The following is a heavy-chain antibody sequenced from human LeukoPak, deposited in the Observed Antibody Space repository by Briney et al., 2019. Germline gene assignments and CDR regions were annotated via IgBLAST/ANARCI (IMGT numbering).Heavy chain of an antibody. D-gene: IGHD3-10*01. CDR2: INPSGGST. CDR1: GYTFTGPY. V-gene: IGHV1-46*01. J-gene: IGHJ3*02. Sequence: VASLKVSCKASGYTFTGPYIHWMRQAPGQGLEWIGIINPSGGSTSYAQKFQGRVTMTRDTSTSTVYMELSSLRSEDTAVYYCARDIARGVSGHDAFDIWGQGTMVTVSS. CDR3: ARDIARGVSGHDAFDI.